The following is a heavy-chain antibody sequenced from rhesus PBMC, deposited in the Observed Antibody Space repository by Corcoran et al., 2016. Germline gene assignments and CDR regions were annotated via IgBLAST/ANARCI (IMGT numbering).Heavy chain of an antibody. J-gene: IGHJ4*01. Sequence: QVQLQESGPGVVKPSETLSLTCAVSGGSISSGYDWSWIRQPPGKGLEWIGYIYGSSGSTNHNPSLKNRVTISKAASKIPFSLKLSSVTAADTAVYYCARDRIAAAGGFDYWGQGVLVTVSS. CDR2: IYGSSGST. CDR1: GGSISSGYD. V-gene: IGHV4-76*01. CDR3: ARDRIAAAGGFDY. D-gene: IGHD6-25*01.